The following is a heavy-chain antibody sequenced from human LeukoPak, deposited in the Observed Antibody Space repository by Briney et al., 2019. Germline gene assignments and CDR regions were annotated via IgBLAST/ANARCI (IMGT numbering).Heavy chain of an antibody. CDR3: ARLRYFDWLLSRVYYFDY. V-gene: IGHV1-8*01. CDR2: MNPNSGNT. J-gene: IGHJ4*02. CDR1: GYTFTSYD. Sequence: ASVKVSYKASGYTFTSYDINWVRQATGQGLEWMGWMNPNSGNTGYAQKFQGRVTMTRNTSISTAYMELSSLRSEDTAVYYCARLRYFDWLLSRVYYFDYWGQGTLVTVSS. D-gene: IGHD3-9*01.